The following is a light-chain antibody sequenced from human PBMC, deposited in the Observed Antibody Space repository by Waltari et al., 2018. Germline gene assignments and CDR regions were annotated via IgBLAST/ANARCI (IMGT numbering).Light chain of an antibody. CDR3: QQYSSNPIT. CDR2: DAS. Sequence: DVQMTQSPSSLSASVGDRVTITCRASRGINTYLAWFLQKPGDAPKYLIYDASRLQSGVPSRVSGRGSGTDFTLTISSLQPEDFGNYYCQQYSSNPITFGQGSRLEIK. J-gene: IGKJ5*01. CDR1: RGINTY. V-gene: IGKV1-16*01.